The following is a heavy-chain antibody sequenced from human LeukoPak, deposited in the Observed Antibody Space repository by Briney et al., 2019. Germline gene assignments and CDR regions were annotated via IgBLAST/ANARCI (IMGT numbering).Heavy chain of an antibody. Sequence: AGRSLRLSCAASGFTFDDYAMHWVRQAPGKGLEWVSGISWNSGSIGYADSVKGRFTISRDNAKNSLYLQMNSLRAEDTALYYCARVVGATYFDLWGRGSLVTVSS. CDR1: GFTFDDYA. V-gene: IGHV3-9*01. CDR3: ARVVGATYFDL. J-gene: IGHJ2*01. D-gene: IGHD1-26*01. CDR2: ISWNSGSI.